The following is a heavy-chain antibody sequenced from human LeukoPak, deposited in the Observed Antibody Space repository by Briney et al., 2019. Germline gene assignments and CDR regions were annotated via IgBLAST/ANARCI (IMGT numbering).Heavy chain of an antibody. CDR2: ISYDGSNK. J-gene: IGHJ4*02. V-gene: IGHV3-30-3*02. Sequence: GGSLRLSCAASGFTFCSYAMRCGREAPGAGLGWGSVISYDGSNKYCADSVKGRFTISRDNSKNTLYLQMNSLRAEDTAVYCSAVIVVVPAAIWFDYWGQGTLVTVSS. D-gene: IGHD2-2*02. CDR3: AVIVVVPAAIWFDY. CDR1: GFTFCSYA.